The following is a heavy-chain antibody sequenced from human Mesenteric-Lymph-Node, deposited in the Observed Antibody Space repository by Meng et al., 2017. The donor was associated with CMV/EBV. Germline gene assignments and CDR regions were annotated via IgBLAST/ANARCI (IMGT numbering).Heavy chain of an antibody. CDR3: ATKLGGNYPFDF. Sequence: SCAASGFTFRSYSMNWIRQAPGKGLEWVSLINSGGETTYYADSVKGRFTISRDNSKNTLYLQMNSLRAEDTAVYYCATKLGGNYPFDFWGQGTLVTVSS. J-gene: IGHJ4*02. CDR2: INSGGETT. V-gene: IGHV3-23*01. D-gene: IGHD3-22*01. CDR1: GFTFRSYS.